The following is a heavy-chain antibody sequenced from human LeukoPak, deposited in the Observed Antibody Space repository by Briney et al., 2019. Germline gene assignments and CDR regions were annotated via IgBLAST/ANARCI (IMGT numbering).Heavy chain of an antibody. CDR1: GGSFSGHY. Sequence: SETLSLTCAVYGGSFSGHYWTWIRQPPGKGLQRIGEVNDRGSANYNPSLKSRLSISEDKSKNQFSLRLPSVTAADTAVYYCARGVVSGRFGDYYYYMDVWGIGTTVTVSS. J-gene: IGHJ6*03. CDR3: ARGVVSGRFGDYYYYMDV. D-gene: IGHD3-16*01. CDR2: VNDRGSA. V-gene: IGHV4-34*01.